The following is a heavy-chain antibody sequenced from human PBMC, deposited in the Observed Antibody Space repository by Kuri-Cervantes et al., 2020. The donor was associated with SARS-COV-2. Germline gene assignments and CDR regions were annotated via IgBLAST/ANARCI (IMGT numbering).Heavy chain of an antibody. Sequence: GESLKISCAASGFAFSTYGMHWVRQAPGKRLEWVALIWYDGTNKYYVDSVKGRFTISRDNFKNTVYLQMNSLRAEDTAVYHCASDLHTGGAPDGYHFYGLDVWGQGTTVTVSS. V-gene: IGHV3-33*08. CDR3: ASDLHTGGAPDGYHFYGLDV. CDR1: GFAFSTYG. J-gene: IGHJ6*01. D-gene: IGHD5-18*01. CDR2: IWYDGTNK.